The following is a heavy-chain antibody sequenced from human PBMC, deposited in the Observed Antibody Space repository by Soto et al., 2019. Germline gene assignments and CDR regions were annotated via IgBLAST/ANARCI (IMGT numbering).Heavy chain of an antibody. J-gene: IGHJ5*02. Sequence: QLQLQESGPGLLKPSETLSLTCTVSGGSISSSSYYWGWIRLPPGKGLEWIGSIYYSWSTYYNPSLTCLVTISVGTSKNRSSLKLGSVTAADTAGYYCAGRGGDRKGLWFDPWGQGTLVTVSS. CDR1: GGSISSSSYY. CDR3: AGRGGDRKGLWFDP. D-gene: IGHD2-21*02. V-gene: IGHV4-39*01. CDR2: IYYSWST.